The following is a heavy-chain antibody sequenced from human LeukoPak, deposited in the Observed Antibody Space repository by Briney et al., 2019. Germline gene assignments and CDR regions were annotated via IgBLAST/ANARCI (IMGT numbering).Heavy chain of an antibody. CDR2: ISGSGGST. CDR1: GSTFSSYA. V-gene: IGHV3-23*01. Sequence: GWSLRLSCAASGSTFSSYAMSWVRQAPGKGLEWVSAISGSGGSTYYADSVKGRFTISRDNSKNTLYLQMNSLRAEDTAVYYCAKAPRLGYCSSTSCYGRFDPWGQGTLVTVSS. D-gene: IGHD2-2*01. J-gene: IGHJ5*02. CDR3: AKAPRLGYCSSTSCYGRFDP.